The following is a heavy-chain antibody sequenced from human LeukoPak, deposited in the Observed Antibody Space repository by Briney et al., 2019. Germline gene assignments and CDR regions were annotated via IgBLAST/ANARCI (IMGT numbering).Heavy chain of an antibody. J-gene: IGHJ4*02. V-gene: IGHV3-7*01. CDR3: GRGDGYLVDH. CDR2: INQGGSER. D-gene: IGHD5-24*01. CDR1: GFPFSDSW. Sequence: GGSLRLSCVGSGFPFSDSWMTWVRRAPGKGLEWVANINQGGSERNHVDSVKGRFTISRDDARTSLFLQMNSLRAEDTGVYYCGRGDGYLVDHWGQGTLVTVST.